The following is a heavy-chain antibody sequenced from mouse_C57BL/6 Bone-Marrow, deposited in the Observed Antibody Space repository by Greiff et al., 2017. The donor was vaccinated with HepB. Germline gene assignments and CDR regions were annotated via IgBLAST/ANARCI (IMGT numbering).Heavy chain of an antibody. D-gene: IGHD1-2*01. CDR3: ARRHYCWFAY. V-gene: IGHV1-59*01. CDR1: GYTFTSYW. CDR2: IDPSDSYT. Sequence: QVQLKQPGAELVRPGTSVKLSCKASGYTFTSYWMHWVKQRPGQGLEWIGVIDPSDSYTNYNQKFKGKATLTVDTSSSTAYMQLSSLTSEDSAVYYCARRHYCWFAYWGQGTLVTVSA. J-gene: IGHJ3*01.